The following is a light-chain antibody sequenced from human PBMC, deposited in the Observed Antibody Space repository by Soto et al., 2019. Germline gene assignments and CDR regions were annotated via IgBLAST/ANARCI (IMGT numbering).Light chain of an antibody. J-gene: IGLJ1*01. CDR2: DVT. Sequence: QSVLTQPASVSGSPGQSITISCTGTSSDVGGYNFVSWYQQHPDKAPKLMIYDVTNRPSGVSNRFSGSKSGNTASLTISGLQAEDEADYYCSSYTSISTYVCGTGTKLTVL. V-gene: IGLV2-14*01. CDR3: SSYTSISTYV. CDR1: SSDVGGYNF.